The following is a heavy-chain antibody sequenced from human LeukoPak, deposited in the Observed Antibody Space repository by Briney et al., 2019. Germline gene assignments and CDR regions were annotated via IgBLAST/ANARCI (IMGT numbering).Heavy chain of an antibody. J-gene: IGHJ4*02. Sequence: ASVKVSCKASGYTFTSYAMNWVRQAPGQGLEWMGWINTNTGNPTYAQGFTGRFVFSLDTSVSTAYLQISSLKAEDTAVYYCARALSSSWYRRVLDYFDYWGQGTLVTVSS. CDR1: GYTFTSYA. CDR2: INTNTGNP. V-gene: IGHV7-4-1*02. CDR3: ARALSSSWYRRVLDYFDY. D-gene: IGHD6-13*01.